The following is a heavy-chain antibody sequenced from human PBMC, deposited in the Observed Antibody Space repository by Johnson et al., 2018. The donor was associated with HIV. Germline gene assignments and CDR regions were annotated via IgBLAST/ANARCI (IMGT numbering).Heavy chain of an antibody. V-gene: IGHV3-9*01. D-gene: IGHD6-25*01. CDR2: ISWNSGSI. J-gene: IGHJ3*02. Sequence: VQLVESGGGVVQPGRSLRLSCAASGFTFSSYAMHWVRQAPGKGLEWVSGISWNSGSIGYADSVKGRFTISRDNAKNSLYLQMNSLRAEDTALYYCFLGQTQRGDAFDIWGQGTMVTVSS. CDR1: GFTFSSYA. CDR3: FLGQTQRGDAFDI.